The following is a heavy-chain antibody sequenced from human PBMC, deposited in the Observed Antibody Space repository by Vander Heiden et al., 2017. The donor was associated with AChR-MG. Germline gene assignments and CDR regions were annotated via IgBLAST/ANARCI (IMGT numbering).Heavy chain of an antibody. V-gene: IGHV3-23*01. Sequence: EVQLLESGGGLVQPGGSLRLSCAACGFTFSSYAMGWVRQAPGKGRGWVSCIRGSGGSTYYADSVKGRFTISRDNSKNTLYLQMNSLRAEDTAVYYCAKDGPALGPRAYYFDYWGQGTLVTVSS. D-gene: IGHD7-27*01. CDR1: GFTFSSYA. CDR2: IRGSGGST. CDR3: AKDGPALGPRAYYFDY. J-gene: IGHJ4*02.